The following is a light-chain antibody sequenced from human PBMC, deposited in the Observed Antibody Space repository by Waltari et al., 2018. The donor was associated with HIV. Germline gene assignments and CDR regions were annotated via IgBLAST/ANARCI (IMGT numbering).Light chain of an antibody. CDR3: QTWGSGIVV. J-gene: IGLJ2*01. CDR1: SGHSSYA. V-gene: IGLV4-69*02. CDR2: VNSDGSH. Sequence: QLVLTQSPSASASLGASVKPTCPLSSGHSSYAIAWHTQQPGKGPRYLMKVNSDGSHSKGDGIPDRFSGSSSGAERYLTISSLQSEDEADYHCQTWGSGIVVFGAGTKLTVL.